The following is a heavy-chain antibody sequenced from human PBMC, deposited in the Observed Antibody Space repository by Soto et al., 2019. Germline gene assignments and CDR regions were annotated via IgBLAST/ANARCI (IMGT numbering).Heavy chain of an antibody. V-gene: IGHV4-39*01. J-gene: IGHJ6*02. D-gene: IGHD3-10*01. Sequence: QLQLQESGPGLVKPSETLSLTCTVSGGSISSSSYYWGWIRQPSGKGLEWIGSIYYSGSTYYNPSLKSRVTISVDTSKNQFSLKLSSVTAADTAVHYCARLIRGVENYYYGMDVWGQGTTVTVSS. CDR1: GGSISSSSYY. CDR3: ARLIRGVENYYYGMDV. CDR2: IYYSGST.